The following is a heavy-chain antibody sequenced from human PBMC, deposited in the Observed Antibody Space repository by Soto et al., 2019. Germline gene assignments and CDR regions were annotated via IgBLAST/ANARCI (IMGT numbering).Heavy chain of an antibody. CDR3: ARVAVSGTIDY. D-gene: IGHD6-19*01. CDR2: INPNRGAT. J-gene: IGHJ4*02. V-gene: IGHV1-2*02. Sequence: ASVKVSCKASGYSITGYYLDWVRQAPGQGLEWMGWINPNRGATDYAQKFQGRVTMTRDTSINTAYMELSSLTSDDTAVYYCARVAVSGTIDYWGQGTLVTVSS. CDR1: GYSITGYY.